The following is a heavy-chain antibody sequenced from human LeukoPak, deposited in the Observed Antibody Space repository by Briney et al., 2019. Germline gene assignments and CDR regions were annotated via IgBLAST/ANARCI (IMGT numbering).Heavy chain of an antibody. V-gene: IGHV4-38-2*02. CDR3: AREKFNYDLLHYFDY. CDR1: GYSISSGYY. D-gene: IGHD3-16*01. CDR2: IYHSGSI. Sequence: SETLSLTCAVSGYSISSGYYWGWIRQPPGKGLEWIGSIYHSGSIYYNPSLKSRVTISVDTSKNQFSLKLSSVTAADTAVYYCAREKFNYDLLHYFDYWGQGTLVTVSS. J-gene: IGHJ4*02.